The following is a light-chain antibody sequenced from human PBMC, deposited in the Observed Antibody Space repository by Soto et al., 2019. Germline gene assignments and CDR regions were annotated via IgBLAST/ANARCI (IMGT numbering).Light chain of an antibody. CDR3: QQLSRYPLT. V-gene: IGKV1-17*01. CDR2: AAS. CDR1: QGIRNN. J-gene: IGKJ4*01. Sequence: DIQMTQSPSSLSASVGDRFTITCMASQGIRNNLGWYQQKPGKAPKRLIYAASSLQSGVTSRFSGSGSGTEFTLTISSLQPDDFATYYCQQLSRYPLTFGGGTKVDIK.